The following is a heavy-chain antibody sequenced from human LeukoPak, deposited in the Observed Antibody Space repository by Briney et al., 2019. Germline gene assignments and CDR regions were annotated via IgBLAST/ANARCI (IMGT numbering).Heavy chain of an antibody. CDR3: AKTRTGTSRGPDY. CDR1: GFTFTSYA. V-gene: IGHV3-23*01. J-gene: IGHJ4*02. Sequence: PGGSLRLSCAASGFTFTSYAMNWVRQAPGKGLEWVSTISGSGDLTYYADSVRGRFTISRDTSKTTLYLQMNSLRAEDTAIYYCAKTRTGTSRGPDYWGQGTLVTVSS. CDR2: ISGSGDLT. D-gene: IGHD1-7*01.